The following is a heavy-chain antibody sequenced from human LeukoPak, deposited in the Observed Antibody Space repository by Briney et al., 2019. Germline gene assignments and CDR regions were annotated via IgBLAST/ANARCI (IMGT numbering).Heavy chain of an antibody. J-gene: IGHJ4*02. CDR2: INRDGGEK. V-gene: IGHV3-7*01. CDR3: TRNEI. Sequence: GGSLRLSCAASGFTLGNYWMGWVRQVPRKGLEWVASINRDGGEKHYVDSVEGRFTISRDNAKNSLYLQMNSLKAEDTAVYFCTRNEIWGQGTLVTVSS. CDR1: GFTLGNYW.